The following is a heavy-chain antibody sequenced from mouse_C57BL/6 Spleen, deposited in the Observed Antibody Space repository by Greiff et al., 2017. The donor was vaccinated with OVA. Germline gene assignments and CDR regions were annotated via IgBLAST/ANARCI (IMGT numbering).Heavy chain of an antibody. CDR3: TTVVATDWYFDV. Sequence: EVKVEESGEGLVKPGGSLKLSCAASGFTFSSYAMSWVRQTPEKRLEWVAYISSGGDYIYYADTVKGRFTISRDNARNTLYLQMSSLKSEDTAMYYCTTVVATDWYFDVWGTGTTVTVSS. CDR2: ISSGGDYI. V-gene: IGHV5-9-1*02. D-gene: IGHD1-1*01. J-gene: IGHJ1*03. CDR1: GFTFSSYA.